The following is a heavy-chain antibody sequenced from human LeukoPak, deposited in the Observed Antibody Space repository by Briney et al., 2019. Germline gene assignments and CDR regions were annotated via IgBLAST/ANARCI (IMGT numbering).Heavy chain of an antibody. D-gene: IGHD6-6*01. Sequence: SVNVSCRASGGTFSSYAISWVRQAPGQGLEWMGGIIPIFGTANYAQKFQGGVTITADESTSTAYMELSSLRSEDTAVYYCARVSIAARLNYYYGMDVWGQGTTVTVSS. CDR3: ARVSIAARLNYYYGMDV. J-gene: IGHJ6*02. CDR2: IIPIFGTA. V-gene: IGHV1-69*13. CDR1: GGTFSSYA.